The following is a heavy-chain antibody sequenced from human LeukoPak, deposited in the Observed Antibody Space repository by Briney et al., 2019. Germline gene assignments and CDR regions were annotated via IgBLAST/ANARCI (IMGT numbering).Heavy chain of an antibody. CDR3: ARLSSGWPDYFDY. CDR1: GGSISSSGYY. J-gene: IGHJ4*01. D-gene: IGHD6-19*01. V-gene: IGHV4-39*01. Sequence: SETLSLTCTVSGGSISSSGYYWGWIRQPPGKGLEWIGSIYYSGSTYYNPSLKSRVTISVDTSKNQFSLKLSSVTAADTAVYYCARLSSGWPDYFDYWGHGTLVTVSS. CDR2: IYYSGST.